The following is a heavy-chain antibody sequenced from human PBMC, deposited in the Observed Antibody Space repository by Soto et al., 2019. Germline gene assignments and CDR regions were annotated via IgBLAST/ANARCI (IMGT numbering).Heavy chain of an antibody. Sequence: QVQLQQWGAGLLKPSETLSLTCAISGGPFNAYYWSWIRQTPGKGLVWIGEITHSGGTNYNPSLRNRVTISIDTSKNWFSLRLTSLTAAETAMYYCARVLMLRGAIPPEGYSYHRDVWGKATAVTVSS. CDR1: GGPFNAYY. J-gene: IGHJ6*03. D-gene: IGHD3-10*01. V-gene: IGHV4-34*02. CDR2: ITHSGGT. CDR3: ARVLMLRGAIPPEGYSYHRDV.